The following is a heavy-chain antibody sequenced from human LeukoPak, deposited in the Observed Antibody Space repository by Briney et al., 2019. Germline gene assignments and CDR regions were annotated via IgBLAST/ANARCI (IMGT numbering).Heavy chain of an antibody. Sequence: ASVKVSCKASGYTLNTYGFSWVRQAPGQGLEWVGWISAYNGNTDYAQKIQGRVTMTTDTSTSTAYMELRSLKSDDTAVYYCARGLVDTAMVAPTYWGQGTLVTVSS. D-gene: IGHD5-18*01. CDR1: GYTLNTYG. CDR2: ISAYNGNT. CDR3: ARGLVDTAMVAPTY. J-gene: IGHJ4*02. V-gene: IGHV1-18*01.